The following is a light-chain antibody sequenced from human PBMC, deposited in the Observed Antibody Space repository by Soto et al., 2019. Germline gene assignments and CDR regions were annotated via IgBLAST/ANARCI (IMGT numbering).Light chain of an antibody. CDR3: AAWDDSLNARGV. J-gene: IGLJ3*02. CDR2: NNN. CDR1: RSNIGNNA. Sequence: QSVLTQPPSASGTPGQRVTISCSGSRSNIGNNAVSWYQQLPGTSPKLLIYNNNQPPSGVPDRFSGSKSGTSASRAISGLQSEDEADYDCAAWDDSLNARGVFGGGTKLTVL. V-gene: IGLV1-44*01.